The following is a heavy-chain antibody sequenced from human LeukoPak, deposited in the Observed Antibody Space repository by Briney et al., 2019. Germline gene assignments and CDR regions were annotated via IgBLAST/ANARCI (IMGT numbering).Heavy chain of an antibody. CDR3: AKDYYGSSGFDY. CDR2: ISYDGSNK. CDR1: GFTFSSHA. J-gene: IGHJ4*02. V-gene: IGHV3-30*04. D-gene: IGHD3-10*01. Sequence: GGSLRLSCAASGFTFSSHAMHWVRQAPGKGLEGVAVISYDGSNKYYADSVKGRFTISRDNSKNTLYLRMNSLRAEDTAVYYCAKDYYGSSGFDYWGQGTLVTVSS.